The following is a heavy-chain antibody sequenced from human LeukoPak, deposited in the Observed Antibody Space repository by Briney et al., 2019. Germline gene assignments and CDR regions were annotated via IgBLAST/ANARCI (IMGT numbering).Heavy chain of an antibody. D-gene: IGHD3-22*01. Sequence: SETLSLTCTVSGGSISSYYWSWIRQPPGKGLEWIGYIYYSGSTNYNPSLKSRVTISVDTSKNQFSLKLSSVTAAGTAVYYCARHYYDSSGYDLVPYFDYWGQGTLVTVSS. CDR2: IYYSGST. V-gene: IGHV4-59*08. J-gene: IGHJ4*02. CDR3: ARHYYDSSGYDLVPYFDY. CDR1: GGSISSYY.